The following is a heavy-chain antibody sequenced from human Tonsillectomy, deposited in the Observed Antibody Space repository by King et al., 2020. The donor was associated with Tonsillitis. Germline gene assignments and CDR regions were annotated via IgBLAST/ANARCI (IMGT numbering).Heavy chain of an antibody. V-gene: IGHV3-7*03. CDR3: ARARTTSAPAAGSNFDC. CDR1: GFNFRYFW. D-gene: IGHD6-13*01. CDR2: IDEDESEK. J-gene: IGHJ4*02. Sequence: VQLVESGGGLVQPGGSLRLSCAASGFNFRYFWMSWVRQAPGKGLEWVANIDEDESEKYYLDSAKGRFTISRDNVKASVYLHMNSLRAEDTAVYYCARARTTSAPAAGSNFDCWGQGSLVIVSS.